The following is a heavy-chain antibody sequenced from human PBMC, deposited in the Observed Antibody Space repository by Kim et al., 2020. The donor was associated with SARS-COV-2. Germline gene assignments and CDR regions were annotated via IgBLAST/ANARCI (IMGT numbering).Heavy chain of an antibody. Sequence: GGSLRLSCAASGFTFSSYAMSWVRQAPGKGLERVSAISGSGGSTYYADSVKGRFTISRDNSKNTLYLQMNSLRAEDTAVYYCAKVGKQWLVLYYYGMDVWGQGTTVTVSS. J-gene: IGHJ6*02. CDR3: AKVGKQWLVLYYYGMDV. D-gene: IGHD6-19*01. CDR1: GFTFSSYA. CDR2: ISGSGGST. V-gene: IGHV3-23*01.